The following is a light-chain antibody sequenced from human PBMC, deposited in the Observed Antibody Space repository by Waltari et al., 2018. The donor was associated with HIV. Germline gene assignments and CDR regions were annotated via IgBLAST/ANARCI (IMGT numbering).Light chain of an antibody. Sequence: EIVLTQSPGTLSLSPGERATLSCRPSESLGNSLAWYQQKPGQAPRLLIYGASTRATDVPNRFSGSGSGTDFTLTITRLAPEDFAVYFCQQYDDSPYTFGQGTKVEIK. CDR2: GAS. CDR1: ESLGNS. V-gene: IGKV3-20*01. CDR3: QQYDDSPYT. J-gene: IGKJ2*01.